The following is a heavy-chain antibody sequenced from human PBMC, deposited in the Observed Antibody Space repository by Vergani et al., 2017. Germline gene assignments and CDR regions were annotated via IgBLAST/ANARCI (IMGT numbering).Heavy chain of an antibody. D-gene: IGHD2-2*01. V-gene: IGHV3-23*01. CDR3: AKGRIFVVPAAKQSFQH. Sequence: EVQLLESGGGLVQPGGSLRLSCAASGFTVSSYAMSWVRQAPGKGLEWVSAISGRGGSTYYADSVKGRFTISRDNSKNTLYLQMNSLRAEDTAVYYCAKGRIFVVPAAKQSFQHWGQGTLVTVSS. CDR2: ISGRGGST. J-gene: IGHJ1*01. CDR1: GFTVSSYA.